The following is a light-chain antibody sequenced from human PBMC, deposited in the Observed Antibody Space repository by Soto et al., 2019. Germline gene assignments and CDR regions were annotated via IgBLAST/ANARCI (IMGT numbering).Light chain of an antibody. Sequence: DIQMTQSPSSLSASVGDRVTITCRASQSISSYLNWYQQKPGQAPKLLIYGASSLQSGAPSRFSGRGSGTDFTLTISSLPPEDFATYYCQQSYTTPHFGQGTKLEIK. V-gene: IGKV1-39*01. J-gene: IGKJ2*01. CDR2: GAS. CDR1: QSISSY. CDR3: QQSYTTPH.